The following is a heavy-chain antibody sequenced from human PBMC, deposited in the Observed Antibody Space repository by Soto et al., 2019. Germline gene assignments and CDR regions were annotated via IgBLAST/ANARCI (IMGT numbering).Heavy chain of an antibody. CDR3: ARVESYDSSGYYYVSGLFDP. Sequence: PGESLKISCKGSGYSFTSYWIGWVRQMPGKGLEWMGIIYPGDSDTRYSPSFQGQVTISADKSISTAYLQWSSLKASDTAMYYCARVESYDSSGYYYVSGLFDPWGQGTLVTVSS. CDR2: IYPGDSDT. J-gene: IGHJ5*02. CDR1: GYSFTSYW. D-gene: IGHD3-22*01. V-gene: IGHV5-51*01.